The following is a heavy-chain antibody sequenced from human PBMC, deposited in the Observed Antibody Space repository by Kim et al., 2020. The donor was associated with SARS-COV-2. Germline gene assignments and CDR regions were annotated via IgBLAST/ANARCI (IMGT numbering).Heavy chain of an antibody. CDR3: AKERGGDGLSCGSADY. D-gene: IGHD2-21*01. CDR1: GFLFNSYV. J-gene: IGHJ4*01. V-gene: IGHV3-23*01. CDR2: ISASSGTK. Sequence: GGSLRLSCVGSGFLFNSYVMHWVRQAPGKGLEWISLISASSGTKYYADSVKGRFTISRANSQNTLFLQMDSLRDEDTAVYYCAKERGGDGLSCGSADYWG.